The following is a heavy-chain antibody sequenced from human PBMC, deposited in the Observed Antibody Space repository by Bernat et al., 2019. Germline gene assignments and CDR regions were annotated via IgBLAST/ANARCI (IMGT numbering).Heavy chain of an antibody. CDR1: GFTFSNAW. CDR2: IKSKTDGGTT. J-gene: IGHJ3*02. D-gene: IGHD4-17*01. CDR3: TTDPFLNDYGDYDAFDI. Sequence: EVQLVESGGGLVKPGGSLRLSCAASGFTFSNAWMSWVRQAPGKGLEWVGRIKSKTDGGTTDYAAPVKGRFTISRDDSKNTLYLQMNSLKTEDTAVYYCTTDPFLNDYGDYDAFDIWGQGTMVTVSS. V-gene: IGHV3-15*01.